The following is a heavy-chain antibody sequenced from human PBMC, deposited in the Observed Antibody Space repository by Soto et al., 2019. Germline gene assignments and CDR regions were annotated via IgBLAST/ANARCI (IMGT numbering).Heavy chain of an antibody. CDR3: ARVAIACSSTTCYNHYYYAMDV. D-gene: IGHD2-2*02. Sequence: SETLSLTCTVSGVSTSSSNYFWSWIRQPPGKGLEWIGYIYYSGSTYYNPSLQSRVTISVDTSKNQFSLKLSPVNAADTAVYYCARVAIACSSTTCYNHYYYAMDVWGQGTTVTVSS. V-gene: IGHV4-30-4*01. CDR1: GVSTSSSNYF. J-gene: IGHJ6*02. CDR2: IYYSGST.